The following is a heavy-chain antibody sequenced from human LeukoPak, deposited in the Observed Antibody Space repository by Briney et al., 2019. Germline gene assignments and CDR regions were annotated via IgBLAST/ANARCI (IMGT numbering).Heavy chain of an antibody. CDR2: ISYDGSNK. CDR1: GFIFSSYA. J-gene: IGHJ3*02. V-gene: IGHV3-30*04. CDR3: ARGGSSWDFAFDI. D-gene: IGHD6-13*01. Sequence: PGGSLRLSCAASGFIFSSYAVHWVRQAPGKGLEWVAVISYDGSNKYYADSVKGRFTISRDNSKNTLYLQMNSLRAEDTAVYYCARGGSSWDFAFDIWGQGTMVTVSS.